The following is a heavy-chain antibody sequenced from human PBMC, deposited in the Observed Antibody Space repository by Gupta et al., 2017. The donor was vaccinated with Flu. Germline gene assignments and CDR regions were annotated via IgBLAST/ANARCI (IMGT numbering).Heavy chain of an antibody. V-gene: IGHV3-74*01. D-gene: IGHD1-26*01. Sequence: VRQAPGKVLGWFSRINSDGSTTSYADSVKGLFTIARDNAKNTLYLQMNSLRAGDTAVYYCARGYSGSYRIDYWGQGTLVTVSS. J-gene: IGHJ4*02. CDR2: INSDGSTT. CDR3: ARGYSGSYRIDY.